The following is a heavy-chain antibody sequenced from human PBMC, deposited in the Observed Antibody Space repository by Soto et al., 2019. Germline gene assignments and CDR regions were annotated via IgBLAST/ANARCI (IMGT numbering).Heavy chain of an antibody. V-gene: IGHV1-3*01. Sequence: ASVKVSCKASGYTLTSYAMHWVRQAPGQRLEWMGWINAGNGNTKYSQKFQGRVTITRDTSASTAYMELSSLRSEDTAVYYCARYFTGYSSSWYYSWFDPWGQGTLVTVSS. CDR2: INAGNGNT. CDR3: ARYFTGYSSSWYYSWFDP. D-gene: IGHD6-13*01. CDR1: GYTLTSYA. J-gene: IGHJ5*02.